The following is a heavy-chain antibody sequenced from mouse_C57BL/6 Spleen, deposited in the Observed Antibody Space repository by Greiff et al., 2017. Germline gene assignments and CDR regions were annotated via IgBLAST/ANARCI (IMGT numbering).Heavy chain of an antibody. CDR3: ARSYEREPWYFDV. Sequence: QVQLKESGPGLVQPSQSLSITCTVSGFSLTSYGVHWVRQSPGKGLEWLGVIWSGGGTDYNAAFISRLSISKDNSKSQVFFKMNSLQADDAAVYYCARSYEREPWYFDVWGTGTTVTVSS. D-gene: IGHD2-12*01. V-gene: IGHV2-2*01. J-gene: IGHJ1*03. CDR2: IWSGGGT. CDR1: GFSLTSYG.